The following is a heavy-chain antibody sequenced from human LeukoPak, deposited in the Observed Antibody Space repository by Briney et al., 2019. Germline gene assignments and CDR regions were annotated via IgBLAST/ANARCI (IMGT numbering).Heavy chain of an antibody. CDR1: GYTFTSYD. Sequence: ASVKVSCKASGYTFTSYDINGVRQATGQGLEWMGWMNPNSGNTGYAQKFQGRVTMTRNTSISTAYMELSSLRSEDTAVYYCARGIRFGELWGYRFDPWGPGTLVTVSS. CDR2: MNPNSGNT. J-gene: IGHJ5*02. D-gene: IGHD3-10*01. V-gene: IGHV1-8*01. CDR3: ARGIRFGELWGYRFDP.